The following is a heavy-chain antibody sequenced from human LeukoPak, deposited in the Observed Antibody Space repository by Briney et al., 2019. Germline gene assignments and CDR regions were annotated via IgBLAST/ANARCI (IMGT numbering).Heavy chain of an antibody. CDR1: GVSISAYY. V-gene: IGHV4-59*08. CDR2: IHYSGST. D-gene: IGHD3-16*01. CDR3: ARLRDLYNVFDH. Sequence: SETLSLTCTVSGVSISAYYWIWLRQPPGKGLEGIGYIHYSGSTNSNPSLQSRAAISLDASGNQFSLRLTSVTAADTAVYYCARLRDLYNVFDHWGQGTLVTISS. J-gene: IGHJ4*02.